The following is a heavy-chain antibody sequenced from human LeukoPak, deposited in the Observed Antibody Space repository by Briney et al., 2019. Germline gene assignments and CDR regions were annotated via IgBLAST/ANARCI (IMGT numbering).Heavy chain of an antibody. V-gene: IGHV1-2*02. J-gene: IGHJ5*02. CDR2: INPNSGGT. D-gene: IGHD3-3*01. Sequence: ASVKVSCKASGYTFTGYYMHWVRQAPGQGLEWMGWINPNSGGTNYAQKFQGRVTMTRDTSISTAYMELSRLRSDDTAVYYCARDLEYYDFWGGFLSWGQGTLVTVSS. CDR3: ARDLEYYDFWGGFLS. CDR1: GYTFTGYY.